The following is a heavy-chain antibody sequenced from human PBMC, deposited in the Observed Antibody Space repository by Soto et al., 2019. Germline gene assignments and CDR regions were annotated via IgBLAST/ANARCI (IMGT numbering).Heavy chain of an antibody. V-gene: IGHV3-23*01. D-gene: IGHD3-10*01. CDR3: AKDRSGSGNYYCDY. Sequence: GGSLRLSCAASGFTFSSYAVSWVRQAPGKGLEWVSTISESGDSTYYADSVKGRFTISRDNSKNMLYLQVNSLRAEDTAVFYCAKDRSGSGNYYCDYWGQGALVTVSS. CDR2: ISESGDST. CDR1: GFTFSSYA. J-gene: IGHJ4*02.